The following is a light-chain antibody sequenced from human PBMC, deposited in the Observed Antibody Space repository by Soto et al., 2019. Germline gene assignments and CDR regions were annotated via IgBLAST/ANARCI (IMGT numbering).Light chain of an antibody. CDR2: DAS. Sequence: EIVMTQSPGTLSVSPGERATLSCRAGQGVTTNFAWYQQKSGQAPRLLIYDASNRATGIPARFSGSGSGTDFTLTISSLEPEDCEVYHCQHRSIWPVSFGQGTRLEIK. V-gene: IGKV3-11*01. CDR3: QHRSIWPVS. CDR1: QGVTTN. J-gene: IGKJ5*01.